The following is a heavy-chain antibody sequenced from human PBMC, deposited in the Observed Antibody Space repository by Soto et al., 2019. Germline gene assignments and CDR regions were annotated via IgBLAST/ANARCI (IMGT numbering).Heavy chain of an antibody. CDR3: ANLNYYDSSGPQPTAFDI. J-gene: IGHJ3*02. CDR1: GVHFSSYG. D-gene: IGHD3-22*01. CDR2: IWYDGSNK. V-gene: IGHV3-33*06. Sequence: GGSLSLSCAASGVHFSSYGMHWVRQAPGKGLEWVAVIWYDGSNKYYADSVKGRFTISRDNSKNTLYLQMNSLRAEDTAVYYCANLNYYDSSGPQPTAFDIWGQGTMVTVSS.